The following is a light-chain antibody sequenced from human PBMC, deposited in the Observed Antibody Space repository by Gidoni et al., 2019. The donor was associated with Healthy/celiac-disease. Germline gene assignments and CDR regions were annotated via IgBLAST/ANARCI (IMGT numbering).Light chain of an antibody. Sequence: IVMTQSPDSPAVSLGERANINCKSSQSVLYSSNNKNYLAWYQQKPGQPPKLLIYWAYTRESGVPDRFSGSGSGTDFTLTISSLQAEDVAVYYCQQYDSTGTFGQXTKVEIK. CDR1: QSVLYSSNNKNY. J-gene: IGKJ1*01. CDR3: QQYDSTGT. V-gene: IGKV4-1*01. CDR2: WAY.